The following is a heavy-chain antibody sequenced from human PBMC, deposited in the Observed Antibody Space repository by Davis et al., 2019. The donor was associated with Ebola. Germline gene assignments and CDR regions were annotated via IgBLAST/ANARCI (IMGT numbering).Heavy chain of an antibody. J-gene: IGHJ6*02. V-gene: IGHV1-46*01. CDR1: GYTFTGYY. Sequence: ASVKVSCKASGYTFTGYYMHWVRQAPGQGLEWMGIINPSGGSTSYAQKFQGRVTMTRDTSTSTVYMELSSLRSEDTAVYYCARDRCGSCYSSYGMDVWGQGTTVTVSS. D-gene: IGHD2-15*01. CDR2: INPSGGST. CDR3: ARDRCGSCYSSYGMDV.